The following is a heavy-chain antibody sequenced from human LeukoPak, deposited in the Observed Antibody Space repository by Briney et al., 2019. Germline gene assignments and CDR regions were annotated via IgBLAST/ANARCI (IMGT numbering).Heavy chain of an antibody. CDR3: ATSPPLATVVTSDY. J-gene: IGHJ4*02. Sequence: PSETLSHTCAVYGGSFSGYYWSWIRQPPGKGLEWIGEINHSGSTNYNPSLKSRVTISVDTSKNQFSLKLSSVTAADTAVYYCATSPPLATVVTSDYWGQGTLVTVSS. CDR2: INHSGST. CDR1: GGSFSGYY. V-gene: IGHV4-34*01. D-gene: IGHD4-23*01.